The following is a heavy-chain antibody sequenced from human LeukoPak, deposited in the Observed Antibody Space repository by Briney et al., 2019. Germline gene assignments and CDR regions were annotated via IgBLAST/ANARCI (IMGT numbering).Heavy chain of an antibody. J-gene: IGHJ4*02. V-gene: IGHV4-59*01. Sequence: SETLSLTCTVSGGSINNYYWSWIRQPPGKGLQWVGYVFFRGSTGYNPFLQSRVTISVDTSKNQFSLRLTSLTAADTAVYYCARGDYSGYVLDYRGRGALVTVSS. D-gene: IGHD4-11*01. CDR1: GGSINNYY. CDR3: ARGDYSGYVLDY. CDR2: VFFRGST.